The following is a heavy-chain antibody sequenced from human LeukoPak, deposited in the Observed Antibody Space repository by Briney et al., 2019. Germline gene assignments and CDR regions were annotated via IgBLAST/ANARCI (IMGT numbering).Heavy chain of an antibody. J-gene: IGHJ3*02. CDR3: ARPNTYDVGNNAFDI. CDR1: GGSISSYY. D-gene: IGHD2/OR15-2a*01. CDR2: IYYSGST. Sequence: SETLSLTCTVSGGSISSYYWSWIRQSPGKELEWIGYIYYSGSTHYNPSLKSRVTMSVDTSKSQFSLKLSSVTAADTAVYYCARPNTYDVGNNAFDIWGQGTMVTVSS. V-gene: IGHV4-59*01.